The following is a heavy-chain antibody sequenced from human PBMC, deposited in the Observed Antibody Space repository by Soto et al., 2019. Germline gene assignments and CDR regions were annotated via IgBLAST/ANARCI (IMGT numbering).Heavy chain of an antibody. D-gene: IGHD1-1*01. V-gene: IGHV1-18*01. CDR1: GYTFTSYG. Sequence: ASVKVSCKASGYTFTSYGISWVRQAPGQGLEWMGWISAYNGNTNYAQKLPGRVTMATDTSTSTAYMELRSLRSDDTAVYYCAIGTTGTSSSYYYYYMDVWGKGTTVTVSS. CDR3: AIGTTGTSSSYYYYYMDV. J-gene: IGHJ6*03. CDR2: ISAYNGNT.